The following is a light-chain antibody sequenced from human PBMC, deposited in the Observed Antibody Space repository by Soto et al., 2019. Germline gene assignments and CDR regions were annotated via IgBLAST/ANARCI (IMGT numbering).Light chain of an antibody. Sequence: EILITQSPATLSVSPGERATLSCRASQSVSSNLAWYQQKPGQAPRLLIYDASTRATGIPARFSGSGSGTEFTLTISSXQSEDFAVYYCQQYNNWPPTFGQGTKVDIK. CDR2: DAS. CDR3: QQYNNWPPT. V-gene: IGKV3-15*01. CDR1: QSVSSN. J-gene: IGKJ1*01.